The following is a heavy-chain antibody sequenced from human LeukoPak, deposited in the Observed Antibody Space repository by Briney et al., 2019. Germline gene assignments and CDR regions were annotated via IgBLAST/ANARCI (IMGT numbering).Heavy chain of an antibody. D-gene: IGHD2-2*01. V-gene: IGHV3-30*18. CDR1: GFTFSSYT. CDR3: AKDGLGYCSSTSCYVHYYYGMDV. CDR2: ISYDGSNK. Sequence: PGGSLRLSCAASGFTFSSYTMNWVRQAPGKGLEWVAVISYDGSNKYYADSVKGRFTISRGNSKNTLYLQMNSLRAEDTAVYYCAKDGLGYCSSTSCYVHYYYGMDVWGQGTTVTVSS. J-gene: IGHJ6*02.